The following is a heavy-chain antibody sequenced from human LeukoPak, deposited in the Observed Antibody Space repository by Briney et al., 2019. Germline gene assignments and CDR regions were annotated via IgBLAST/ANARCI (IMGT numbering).Heavy chain of an antibody. CDR1: GYSFPDYW. CDR2: IYPGDSDT. Sequence: GESLKISCKGSGYSFPDYWIGWVRQMPGKDLESIGIIYPGDSDTRYNPSFQGQVTISADKSITTSYLQWTGLKASDTAIYYCARAAVYRTLTGFDIWGQGTVVAVSS. CDR3: ARAAVYRTLTGFDI. J-gene: IGHJ3*02. D-gene: IGHD3-9*01. V-gene: IGHV5-51*01.